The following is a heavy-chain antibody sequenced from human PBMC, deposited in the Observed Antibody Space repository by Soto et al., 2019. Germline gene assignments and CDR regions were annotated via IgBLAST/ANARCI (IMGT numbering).Heavy chain of an antibody. V-gene: IGHV3-30-3*01. Sequence: PGGSLRLSCEGSGFTFSQYALHWVRQAPGKGLAWVAVVSDGGYNKYYADSVKGRFTVSRDDSKQTLYLQMNDLRPEDTALYFCERESVAGFDWGQGTRVTVSS. CDR1: GFTFSQYA. J-gene: IGHJ4*02. D-gene: IGHD6-19*01. CDR3: ERESVAGFD. CDR2: VSDGGYNK.